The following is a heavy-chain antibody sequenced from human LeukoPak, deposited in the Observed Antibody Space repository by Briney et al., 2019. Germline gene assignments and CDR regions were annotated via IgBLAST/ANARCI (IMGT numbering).Heavy chain of an antibody. Sequence: PGGSLRLSCAASGFTFSSYGMHWVRQAPGKGLEWVAVISYDGSNKYYADSVKGRFTISRDNSKNTLYLQMNSLRAEDTAVYYCAKVGYDDAFDIWGQGTMVTVSS. J-gene: IGHJ3*02. CDR3: AKVGYDDAFDI. D-gene: IGHD2-15*01. V-gene: IGHV3-30*18. CDR1: GFTFSSYG. CDR2: ISYDGSNK.